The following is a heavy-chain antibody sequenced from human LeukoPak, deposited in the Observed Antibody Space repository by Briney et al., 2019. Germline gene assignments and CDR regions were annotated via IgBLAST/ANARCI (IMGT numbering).Heavy chain of an antibody. V-gene: IGHV3-30*18. CDR2: ISYDGSNK. Sequence: GGSLRLSCAASGFTFSSYGMPWVRQAPGKGLEWVAVISYDGSNKYYADSVKGRFTISRDNSKNTLYLQMNSLRAEDTAVYYCAKDRWEYSSSIDYWGQGTLVTVSS. D-gene: IGHD6-6*01. CDR1: GFTFSSYG. CDR3: AKDRWEYSSSIDY. J-gene: IGHJ4*02.